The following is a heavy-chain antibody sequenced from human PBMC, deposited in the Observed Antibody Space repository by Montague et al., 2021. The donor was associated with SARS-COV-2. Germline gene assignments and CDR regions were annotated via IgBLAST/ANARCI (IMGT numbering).Heavy chain of an antibody. D-gene: IGHD3-22*01. CDR3: ARDYYDSTGLNWFDP. V-gene: IGHV4-61*02. J-gene: IGHJ5*02. Sequence: TLSLTCAVSGGSIITGSNFYWGWIRQSAGKGLEWIGRIHSSGGTNYNTSLKSRLTMSVDSPANQFSLKLTSVTAADTAVYYCARDYYDSTGLNWFDPWGQGTLVTVSS. CDR1: GGSIITGSNFY. CDR2: IHSSGGT.